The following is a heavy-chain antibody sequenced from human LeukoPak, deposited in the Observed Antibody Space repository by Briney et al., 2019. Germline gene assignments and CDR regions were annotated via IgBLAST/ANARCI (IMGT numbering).Heavy chain of an antibody. J-gene: IGHJ4*02. CDR2: IKQDGSEK. Sequence: GGSLRLSCAASGFTFSSYWMSWVRQAPGKGLEWVANIKQDGSEKYYVDSVKGRFTISRDNAKNLLYLQMNSLRAEDTAVYYCARVPYYYDSSGYFPFDYWGQGTLVTVSS. CDR1: GFTFSSYW. D-gene: IGHD3-22*01. V-gene: IGHV3-7*01. CDR3: ARVPYYYDSSGYFPFDY.